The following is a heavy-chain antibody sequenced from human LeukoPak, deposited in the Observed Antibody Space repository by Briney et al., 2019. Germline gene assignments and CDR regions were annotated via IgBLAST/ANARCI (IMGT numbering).Heavy chain of an antibody. CDR3: ARHGTYYYYYYMDV. D-gene: IGHD1-26*01. Sequence: GESLKISCKDSGYSFTKYWISWVRQMPGKGLEWMGIIYPGDSHTRYSPSFQGQVTISADKSISTAYLQWSSLKASDTAMYYCARHGTYYYYYYMDVWGKGTTVTVSS. J-gene: IGHJ6*03. CDR2: IYPGDSHT. CDR1: GYSFTKYW. V-gene: IGHV5-51*01.